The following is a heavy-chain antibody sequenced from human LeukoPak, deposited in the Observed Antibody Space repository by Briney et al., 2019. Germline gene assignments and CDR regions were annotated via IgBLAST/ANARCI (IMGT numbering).Heavy chain of an antibody. CDR3: AKDWVASSWFNWFDP. D-gene: IGHD6-13*01. J-gene: IGHJ5*02. CDR2: ISDSGGST. CDR1: GFTFNTYA. Sequence: PGGPLRLSCAASGFTFNTYAMTWVRQAPGKGLEWVSGISDSGGSTYYADSVKGRFTISRDNSKNTLYLQMNSLRAEDTAVYYCAKDWVASSWFNWFDPWGQGTLVTVSS. V-gene: IGHV3-23*01.